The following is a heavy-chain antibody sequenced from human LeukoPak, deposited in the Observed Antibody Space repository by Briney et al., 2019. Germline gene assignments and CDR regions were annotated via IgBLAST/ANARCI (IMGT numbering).Heavy chain of an antibody. D-gene: IGHD2-15*01. CDR3: TKGSCSGGTCYSNS. V-gene: IGHV3-49*04. CDR2: IRSKAYGGTT. Sequence: GRSLRLSCTASGFTFGDYAMSWARQAPGKGLEWVGFIRSKAYGGTTEYAASVKGRFTISRDDSKSIAYLQMNSLNTEDTAVYSCTKGSCSGGTCYSNSWGQGTLVTVSS. CDR1: GFTFGDYA. J-gene: IGHJ4*02.